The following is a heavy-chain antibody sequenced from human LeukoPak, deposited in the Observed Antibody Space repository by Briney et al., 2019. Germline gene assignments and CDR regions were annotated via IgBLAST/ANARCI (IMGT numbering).Heavy chain of an antibody. CDR1: GGTFSCYA. Sequence: SVKVSCKASGGTFSCYAISWVRQAPRQGLEWTGGIIPIFGTANYAQKFQGRVTITTDESTSTAYMELSSLRSEDTAVYYCARSLYCSSTSCYYENAFDIWGQGTMVTVSS. D-gene: IGHD2-2*01. CDR3: ARSLYCSSTSCYYENAFDI. CDR2: IIPIFGTA. J-gene: IGHJ3*02. V-gene: IGHV1-69*05.